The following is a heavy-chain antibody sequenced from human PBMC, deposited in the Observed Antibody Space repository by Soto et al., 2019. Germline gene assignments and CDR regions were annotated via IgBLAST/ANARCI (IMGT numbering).Heavy chain of an antibody. J-gene: IGHJ4*02. CDR2: IYSGGST. D-gene: IGHD1-1*01. CDR1: GFTVSSNY. CDR3: ASLLGNWNDKAFFDY. Sequence: EVQLEASGGGLVQPGGSLRLSCAASGFTVSSNYMSWVRQAPGTGLEWVSVIYSGGSTYYADSVKGRFTISSDNSKNTLYLQMNSLRAEDTAVYYGASLLGNWNDKAFFDYWGQGTLVTVSS. V-gene: IGHV3-66*01.